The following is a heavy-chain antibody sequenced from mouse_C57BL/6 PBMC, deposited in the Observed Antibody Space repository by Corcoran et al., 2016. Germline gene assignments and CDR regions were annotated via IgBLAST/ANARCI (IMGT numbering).Heavy chain of an antibody. D-gene: IGHD1-1*01. CDR2: IYPGSGNT. CDR3: ARETTVVAFPMDY. CDR1: GYTFTDYY. J-gene: IGHJ4*01. Sequence: QVQLKQSGAELVRPGASVKLSCKASGYTFTDYYINWVKQRPGQGLEWIARIYPGSGNTYYNEKFKGKATLTAEKSSSTAYMQLSSLTSEDSAVYFCARETTVVAFPMDYWGQGTSVTVSS. V-gene: IGHV1-76*01.